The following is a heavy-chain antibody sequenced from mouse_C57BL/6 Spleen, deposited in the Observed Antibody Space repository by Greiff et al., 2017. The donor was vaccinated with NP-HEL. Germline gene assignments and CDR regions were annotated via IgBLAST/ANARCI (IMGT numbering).Heavy chain of an antibody. CDR1: GYTFTSYW. V-gene: IGHV1-59*01. CDR2: IDPSDSYT. D-gene: IGHD4-1*02. CDR3: ARASTGTYSY. Sequence: QVQLQQPGAELVRPGNSVKLSCKASGYTFTSYWMHWVKQRPGQGLEWIGVIDPSDSYTNYNQKFKGKATLTVDTSSSTAYMQLSSLTSEDSAVYYCARASTGTYSYWGQGTTLTVSS. J-gene: IGHJ2*01.